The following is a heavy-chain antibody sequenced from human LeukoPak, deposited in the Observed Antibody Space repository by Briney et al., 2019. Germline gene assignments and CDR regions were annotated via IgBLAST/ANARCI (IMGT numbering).Heavy chain of an antibody. D-gene: IGHD2-2*01. J-gene: IGHJ3*02. Sequence: GESLKISCKGSVYSFTSYWIGWVRQMPGKGLEWMGIFYPGDSDTRYSPSFQGQVTISADKSISTAYLQWSSLKASDTAMYYCARSRVPAASPHDAFDIWGQGTMVTLSS. V-gene: IGHV5-51*01. CDR1: VYSFTSYW. CDR2: FYPGDSDT. CDR3: ARSRVPAASPHDAFDI.